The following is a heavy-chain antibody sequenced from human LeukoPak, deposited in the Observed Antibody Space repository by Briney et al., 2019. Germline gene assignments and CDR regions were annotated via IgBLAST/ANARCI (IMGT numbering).Heavy chain of an antibody. CDR2: INPNSGAT. J-gene: IGHJ4*02. CDR3: AVLLGMGDFDH. CDR1: GYTFTDYY. D-gene: IGHD7-27*01. V-gene: IGHV1-2*02. Sequence: GASVKVSCKSSGYTFTDYYMHWVRQAPGQGLEWMGWINPNSGATNYAQKFQDRVTLTRDTSISTAYMELSRLTSDDTAVYYCAVLLGMGDFDHWGQGTLVTVSS.